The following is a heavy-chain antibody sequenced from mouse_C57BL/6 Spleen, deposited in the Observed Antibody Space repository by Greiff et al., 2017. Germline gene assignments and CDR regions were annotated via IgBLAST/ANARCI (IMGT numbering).Heavy chain of an antibody. V-gene: IGHV1-64*01. J-gene: IGHJ4*01. CDR1: GYTFTSYW. CDR2: IHPNSGST. CDR3: ANYYDYAMDY. D-gene: IGHD2-4*01. Sequence: QVQLQQSGAELVKPGASVKLSCKASGYTFTSYWMHWVKQRPGQGLEWIGMIHPNSGSTNYNKKFKSKATLTVDKSSSTAYMQLSSLTSEDSAVYYCANYYDYAMDYWGQGTSVTVSS.